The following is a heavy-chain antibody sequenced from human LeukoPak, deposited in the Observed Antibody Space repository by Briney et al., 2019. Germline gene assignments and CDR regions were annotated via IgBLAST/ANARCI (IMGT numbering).Heavy chain of an antibody. Sequence: PGRSLRLSCAASGFTFSSYGMRWVRQAPGKGLEWVAVIWYDGSNKYYADSVKGRFTISRDNSKNTLYLQMNSLRAEDTAVHYCARERWVVAVDYWGQGTLVTVSS. CDR3: ARERWVVAVDY. V-gene: IGHV3-33*01. D-gene: IGHD1-26*01. CDR2: IWYDGSNK. CDR1: GFTFSSYG. J-gene: IGHJ4*02.